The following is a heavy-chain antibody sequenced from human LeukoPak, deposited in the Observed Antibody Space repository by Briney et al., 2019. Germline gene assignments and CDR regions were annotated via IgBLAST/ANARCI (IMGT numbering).Heavy chain of an antibody. D-gene: IGHD4-11*01. CDR3: ARNISTVANGARYNWFDP. J-gene: IGHJ5*02. Sequence: PSGTLSLTCTVSGGSISSSSYYWDWIRQSPGKGLEWIGTIYYSGSTDYNPSLKSRVTMSVETSKNQFSLKLSSVTAADTAVYYCARNISTVANGARYNWFDPWGHGTLVTVSS. V-gene: IGHV4-39*01. CDR2: IYYSGST. CDR1: GGSISSSSYY.